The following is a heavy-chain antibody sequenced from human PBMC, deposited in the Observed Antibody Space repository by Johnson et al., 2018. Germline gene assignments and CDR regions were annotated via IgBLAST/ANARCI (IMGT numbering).Heavy chain of an antibody. CDR1: GFTFSSYS. CDR2: ISSSSSTI. J-gene: IGHJ1*01. CDR3: ARSQSAYYGDYVGAEYFQH. D-gene: IGHD4-17*01. Sequence: VQLVESGGDLVKPGGSLRLSCAASGFTFSSYSMNWVRQAPGKGLEWVSYISSSSSTIYYADSVKGRFTISRDNSKNSLYLQMNSLRAEDTAVYYCARSQSAYYGDYVGAEYFQHWGQGTLVTVSS. V-gene: IGHV3-48*01.